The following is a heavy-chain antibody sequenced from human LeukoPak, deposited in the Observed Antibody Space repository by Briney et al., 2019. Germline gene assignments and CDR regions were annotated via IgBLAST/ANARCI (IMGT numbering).Heavy chain of an antibody. V-gene: IGHV3-23*01. CDR1: GFTFSSYA. D-gene: IGHD3-10*01. CDR2: ISGSGGST. CDR3: AKDQPIKNTYYYGSGSFWDHIMDV. J-gene: IGHJ6*02. Sequence: PGGSLRLSCAASGFTFSSYAMSWVRQAPGKGLEWVSAISGSGGSTYYADSVKGRFTISRDNSRNTLYLQMNSLRAEDTAVYYCAKDQPIKNTYYYGSGSFWDHIMDVWGQGTTVTVSS.